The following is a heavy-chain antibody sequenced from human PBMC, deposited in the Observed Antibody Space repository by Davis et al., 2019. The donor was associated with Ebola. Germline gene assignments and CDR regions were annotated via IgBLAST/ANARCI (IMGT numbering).Heavy chain of an antibody. V-gene: IGHV1-46*01. D-gene: IGHD3-22*01. Sequence: ASVQVSCKTSGYTFTNYYVHWVRQAPGQGLEWVGFINPGGRSTAYSQKFQGRVTVTRDTSTSTVYMELSSLGYEDTAVYYCARDKKYRDDSGPTGGWGQGTLVTVSS. CDR1: GYTFTNYY. CDR3: ARDKKYRDDSGPTGG. CDR2: INPGGRST. J-gene: IGHJ4*02.